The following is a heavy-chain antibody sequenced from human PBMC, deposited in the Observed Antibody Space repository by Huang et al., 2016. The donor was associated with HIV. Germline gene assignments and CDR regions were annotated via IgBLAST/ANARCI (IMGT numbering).Heavy chain of an antibody. CDR1: GYTFRRSA. CDR2: FHTNTGDP. D-gene: IGHD3-3*01. Sequence: QVQLVQSASELKMPGASVTISCKTSGYTFRRSAMNWVRQAPGQGLEWMGWFHTNTGDPPYAPGLAGRFVFSLDTSVNTAYLQISTLKAEDTAVYYCVRDASAYYPLYYFDFWGQGTLVTVSS. J-gene: IGHJ4*02. CDR3: VRDASAYYPLYYFDF. V-gene: IGHV7-4-1*02.